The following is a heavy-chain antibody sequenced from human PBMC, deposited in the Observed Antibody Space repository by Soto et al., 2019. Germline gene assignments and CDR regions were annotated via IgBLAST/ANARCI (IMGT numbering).Heavy chain of an antibody. J-gene: IGHJ3*02. CDR1: GLTVTGKKY. V-gene: IGHV3-53*01. Sequence: DVQLVESGGGLIQPGGSLRLSCVASGLTVTGKKYVAWVRQAPGKGLEWVSGVYDTDGIYYADSVKGRFTSSRDNSKTIVYLEMNSLTPDDTAVYYCATWRLREHAYDIWGLGTTVTVSS. CDR3: ATWRLREHAYDI. D-gene: IGHD4-17*01. CDR2: VYDTDGI.